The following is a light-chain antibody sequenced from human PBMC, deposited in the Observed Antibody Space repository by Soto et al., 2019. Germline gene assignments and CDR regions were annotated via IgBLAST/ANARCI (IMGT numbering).Light chain of an antibody. CDR2: AAS. V-gene: IGKV1-39*01. CDR3: QQYYSYPLT. J-gene: IGKJ4*01. Sequence: DGQVTQAPSFLSASVGDRATITCRASQSVTTYLNWYQQKPGRAPDLLIYAASTLQSGVPSRFSGSGSGTDFTLTISCLQSEDFATYYCQQYYSYPLTFGGGTKVDIK. CDR1: QSVTTY.